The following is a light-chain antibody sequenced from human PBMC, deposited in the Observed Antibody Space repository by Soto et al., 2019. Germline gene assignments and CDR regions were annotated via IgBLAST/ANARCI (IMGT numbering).Light chain of an antibody. CDR2: GAS. V-gene: IGKV3-20*01. J-gene: IGKJ3*01. CDR3: QQYGRSPFT. Sequence: EMVLTQSPGTLSLSPGERATLSCRASQSVSSNNLAWYQQRPGQAPRVVIYGASTRASGIPERFSGSGSGTDFTLIISRLEPEDFAVYYGQQYGRSPFTFGPGTKVDIK. CDR1: QSVSSNN.